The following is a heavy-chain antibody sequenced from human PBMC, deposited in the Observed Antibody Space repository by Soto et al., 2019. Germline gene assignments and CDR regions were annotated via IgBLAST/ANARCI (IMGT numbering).Heavy chain of an antibody. D-gene: IGHD3-22*01. Sequence: GGSLRLSCAASGFTFSSYWMHWVRQAPGKGLVWVSRINSDVGSTSYADSVKGRFTISRDNAKNTLYLQMNSLRAEDTAVYYCARDRVVVIPYYYGMDVWGQGTRVTFSS. V-gene: IGHV3-74*01. J-gene: IGHJ6*02. CDR1: GFTFSSYW. CDR3: ARDRVVVIPYYYGMDV. CDR2: INSDVGST.